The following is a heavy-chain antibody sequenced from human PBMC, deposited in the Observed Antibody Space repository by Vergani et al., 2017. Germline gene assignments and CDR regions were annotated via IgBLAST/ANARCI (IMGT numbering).Heavy chain of an antibody. D-gene: IGHD3-3*01. V-gene: IGHV5-51*01. J-gene: IGHJ4*02. Sequence: EVQLVQSGAEVKTPGESLKISCEGSGYTFTDYWVGWVRQQPGKGLEWMGVVYARDSITRYSLSFEGQVTISADKSINTAYLEWDSLRASDSAMYYCVRPRLERQEVDYWGQGTLVTV. CDR3: VRPRLERQEVDY. CDR2: VYARDSIT. CDR1: GYTFTDYW.